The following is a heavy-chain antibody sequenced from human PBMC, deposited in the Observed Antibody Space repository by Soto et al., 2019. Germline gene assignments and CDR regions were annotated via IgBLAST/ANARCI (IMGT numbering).Heavy chain of an antibody. Sequence: GRPLRLSCAAAGFTFSSYAMHWVRQAPGKGLEWVAVISYDGSNKYYADSVKGRFTISRDNSKNTLYLQMNSLRAEDTAVYYWARDSNDLFDYWGQGTLVTVSS. D-gene: IGHD1-1*01. CDR1: GFTFSSYA. CDR2: ISYDGSNK. V-gene: IGHV3-30-3*01. J-gene: IGHJ4*02. CDR3: ARDSNDLFDY.